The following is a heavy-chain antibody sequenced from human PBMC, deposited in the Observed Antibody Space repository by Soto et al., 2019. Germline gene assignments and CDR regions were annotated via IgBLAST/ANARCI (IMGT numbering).Heavy chain of an antibody. V-gene: IGHV1-3*01. CDR3: ASTEETYGDYARRITGWFDP. D-gene: IGHD4-17*01. CDR2: INAGNGNT. J-gene: IGHJ5*02. Sequence: QVQLVQSGAEVKKPGASVKVSCKASGYTFTSYAMHWVRQAPGQRLEWMGWINAGNGNTKYSQKFQGRVTITRDTSASTAYMELSSLRSEDTAVYYCASTEETYGDYARRITGWFDPWGQGTLVTVSS. CDR1: GYTFTSYA.